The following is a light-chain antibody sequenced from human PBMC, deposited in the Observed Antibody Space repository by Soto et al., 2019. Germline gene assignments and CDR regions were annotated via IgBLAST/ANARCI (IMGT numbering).Light chain of an antibody. J-gene: IGKJ1*01. CDR2: GAS. CDR3: QQYDSSPVT. V-gene: IGKV3-20*01. Sequence: EIVLTQSPGTLSLSPGERATPPSRASQMFTSGYLACNQQKPGQAPGPPIYGASSRATGIPDRFSGSGSGTDFTLTISRLEPEDFAVYYCQQYDSSPVTFGQGTKVEIK. CDR1: QMFTSGY.